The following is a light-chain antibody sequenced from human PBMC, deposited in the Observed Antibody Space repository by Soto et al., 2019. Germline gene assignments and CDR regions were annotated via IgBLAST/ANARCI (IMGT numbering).Light chain of an antibody. V-gene: IGLV1-47*01. CDR2: RDN. J-gene: IGLJ1*01. Sequence: QSVLTQPPSASGTPGQRVTISCSGSSSNIGSNYVYWYQQLPGTAPKLLIYRDNLRPSGVPDRFSGSKSGTSASLAISGLRSEDEADYYCAAWDDSLSGLYVFGTGTKLTVL. CDR3: AAWDDSLSGLYV. CDR1: SSNIGSNY.